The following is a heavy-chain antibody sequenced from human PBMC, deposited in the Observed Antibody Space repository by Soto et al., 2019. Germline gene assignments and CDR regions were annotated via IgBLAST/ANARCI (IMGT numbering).Heavy chain of an antibody. CDR3: ARDADTTGHYSHFDL. D-gene: IGHD3-9*01. CDR1: GFTFSYYG. CDR2: MHTGGNEK. Sequence: QEQLVESARGVVQPGGSLRLCCAASGFTFSYYGFHWVRQAPGKGLEWVAVMHTGGNEKYYVDSVKGRFTVSRDDSRNMVYLEMSGLRAEDTAEYFCARDADTTGHYSHFDLWGRGALVAVS. J-gene: IGHJ4*02. V-gene: IGHV3-33*08.